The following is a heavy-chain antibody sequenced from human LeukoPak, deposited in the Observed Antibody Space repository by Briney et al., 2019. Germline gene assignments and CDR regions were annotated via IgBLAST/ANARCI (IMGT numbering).Heavy chain of an antibody. CDR2: IKQDGSEK. Sequence: GGSLRVSCAASGFNFNTYWMGWVRQAPGKGLEWVAKIKQDGSEKYYVDSVKGRFSISRDNAKNSKYLQMNSLRAEKTAVYYCARPLMYYYDSETNFWFDPWGQGTLVTVSS. V-gene: IGHV3-7*01. J-gene: IGHJ5*02. D-gene: IGHD3-10*01. CDR3: ARPLMYYYDSETNFWFDP. CDR1: GFNFNTYW.